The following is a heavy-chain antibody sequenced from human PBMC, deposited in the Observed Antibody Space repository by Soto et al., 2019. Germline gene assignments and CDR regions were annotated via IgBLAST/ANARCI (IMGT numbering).Heavy chain of an antibody. Sequence: QVQLVESGGGVAQPGRSLRLSCTVSGFTFSGHAMHWVRQAPGKGLEWVTQIWYDGSNEYYAESVKGRFTISRENSKNTLYLQMNSLRVEDKAVYYCARDGQGLAPYALDVWGKGTSVTVSS. CDR3: ARDGQGLAPYALDV. V-gene: IGHV3-33*01. D-gene: IGHD6-19*01. J-gene: IGHJ6*04. CDR2: IWYDGSNE. CDR1: GFTFSGHA.